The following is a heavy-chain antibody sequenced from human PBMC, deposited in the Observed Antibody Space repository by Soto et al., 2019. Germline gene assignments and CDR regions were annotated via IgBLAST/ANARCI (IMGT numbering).Heavy chain of an antibody. D-gene: IGHD1-1*01. CDR1: GFTFSSYW. Sequence: GGSLRLSCAASGFTFSSYWMSWVRQAPGKGLEWVANIKQDGSEKYYVDSVKGRFTISRDNAKNSLYLQMNSLRAEDTAVYYCARDTTTGRGWSNYFDYWGQGTLVTVSS. J-gene: IGHJ4*02. V-gene: IGHV3-7*01. CDR2: IKQDGSEK. CDR3: ARDTTTGRGWSNYFDY.